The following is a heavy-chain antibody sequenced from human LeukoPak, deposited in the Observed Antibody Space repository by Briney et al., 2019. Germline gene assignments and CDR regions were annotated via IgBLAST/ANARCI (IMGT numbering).Heavy chain of an antibody. CDR2: IKQDGSVK. CDR3: ARVGYSGWNLEY. V-gene: IGHV3-7*01. CDR1: GFTFSSYW. J-gene: IGHJ4*02. Sequence: GGSLRLSCAASGFTFSSYWMSWVRQAPGKGLEWVANIKQDGSVKYYVDSVKGRFTISRDDAKNSLYVQMNSLRDEDTAVYYCARVGYSGWNLEYWGQGTLVTVSS. D-gene: IGHD5-12*01.